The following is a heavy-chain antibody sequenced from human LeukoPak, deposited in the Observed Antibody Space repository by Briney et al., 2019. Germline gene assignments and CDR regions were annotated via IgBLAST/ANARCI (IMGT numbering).Heavy chain of an antibody. CDR2: IIPIFGTA. Sequence: ASVKVSCKASGGTFSSYAISWVRQAPGQGLEWMGGIIPIFGTANYAQKFQGRVTITTDESTSTAYMELSSLRSEDTAVYYCARGPRQTRREYYDILTGTYYYYYMDVWGKGTTVTVSS. D-gene: IGHD3-9*01. CDR1: GGTFSSYA. CDR3: ARGPRQTRREYYDILTGTYYYYYMDV. J-gene: IGHJ6*03. V-gene: IGHV1-69*05.